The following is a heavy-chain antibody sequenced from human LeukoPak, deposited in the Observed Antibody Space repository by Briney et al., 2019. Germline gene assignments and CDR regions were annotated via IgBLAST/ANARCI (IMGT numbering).Heavy chain of an antibody. J-gene: IGHJ1*01. Sequence: GASVKVSCKASGYTFTSYDINWVRQANGQGLEWMGWMNPSSGNTGYAQKFQGRVTMTRNTSISTAYMELSSLRSEDTAVYYCARGLGKYSSSWYHWWENDAEYFQHWGQGTLVTVSS. CDR3: ARGLGKYSSSWYHWWENDAEYFQH. V-gene: IGHV1-8*01. D-gene: IGHD6-13*01. CDR1: GYTFTSYD. CDR2: MNPSSGNT.